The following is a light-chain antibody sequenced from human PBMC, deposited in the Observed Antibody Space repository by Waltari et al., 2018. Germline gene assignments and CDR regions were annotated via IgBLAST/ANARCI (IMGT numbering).Light chain of an antibody. CDR3: QEYDSLPVT. J-gene: IGKJ4*01. Sequence: DIQLTQSPSSLSASVGDRVTITSRASQNVKNNLAWYQQAPGKAPKVLIHKASRLESGAPSRFSGSGYGTEFTLTISSLQPDDFATYYCQEYDSLPVTFGGGTKVEI. CDR2: KAS. CDR1: QNVKNN. V-gene: IGKV1-5*03.